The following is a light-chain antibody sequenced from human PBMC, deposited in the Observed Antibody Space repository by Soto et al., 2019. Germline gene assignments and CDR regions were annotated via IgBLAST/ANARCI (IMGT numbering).Light chain of an antibody. CDR1: QTAYKN. CDR3: QEYNRWPPEFI. CDR2: EAS. V-gene: IGKV3-15*01. J-gene: IGKJ2*01. Sequence: ELVMTQSPASLSASPGETVTLSCRATQTAYKNLAWYQQKPGQAPRLLIFEASTRATGLPARFCGSGSGTEFTLTISSLQSEDSAIYYCQEYNRWPPEFIFGPGTRLEIK.